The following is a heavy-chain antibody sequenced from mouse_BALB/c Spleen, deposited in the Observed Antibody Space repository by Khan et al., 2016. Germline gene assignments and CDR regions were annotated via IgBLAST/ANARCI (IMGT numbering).Heavy chain of an antibody. CDR3: AYYGSSYYAMDY. J-gene: IGHJ4*01. D-gene: IGHD1-1*01. CDR1: DYTFTSYW. V-gene: IGHV1-7*01. Sequence: QVQLQQSGAELAKPGASVKMSCKASDYTFTSYWMHWVKQRPGQGLEWIGYINPSTGYTEYNQKFKDKATLTADKSSSTAYMQLSSLTSEDSAVYYCAYYGSSYYAMDYWGQGTSVTVSS. CDR2: INPSTGYT.